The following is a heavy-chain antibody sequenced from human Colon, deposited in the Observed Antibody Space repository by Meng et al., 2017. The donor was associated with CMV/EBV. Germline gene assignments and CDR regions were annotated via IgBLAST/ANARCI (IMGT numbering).Heavy chain of an antibody. CDR2: INHSGST. D-gene: IGHD3-3*01. Sequence: SWIRQPPGEGLAWMGEINHSGSTNYNPSLKSRVTISVDTSKSQFSLKLSSVTAADTAVYYCARGLKGSGNYDFWSGKRTIKYDWFDPWGQGTLVTVSS. J-gene: IGHJ5*02. V-gene: IGHV4-34*01. CDR3: ARGLKGSGNYDFWSGKRTIKYDWFDP.